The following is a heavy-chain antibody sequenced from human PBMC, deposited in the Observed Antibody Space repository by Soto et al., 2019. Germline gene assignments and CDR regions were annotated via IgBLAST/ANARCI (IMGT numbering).Heavy chain of an antibody. Sequence: WASVKVSCKTSGFTFSNPSVQWVRQARGQRLEWIGWIIIGGGNTKSAQHFQERLTITRDMSTSTSHMELTSLRSEDTAVSYCPAELCRGGRCCSFDSWRQGKMVAISS. CDR3: PAELCRGGRCCSFDS. J-gene: IGHJ3*02. D-gene: IGHD2-15*01. V-gene: IGHV1-58*01. CDR2: IIIGGGNT. CDR1: GFTFSNPS.